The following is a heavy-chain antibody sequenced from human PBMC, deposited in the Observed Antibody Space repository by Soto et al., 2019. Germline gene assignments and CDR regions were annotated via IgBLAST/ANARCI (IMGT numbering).Heavy chain of an antibody. CDR2: SRDKAQCYST. V-gene: IGHV3-72*01. J-gene: IGHJ4*02. Sequence: EVQLVESGGGLVQPGGSLRLSCAASGFSLSDHYIDWVRQAPGKGLEWVGRSRDKAQCYSTEYAASVKGGFTTSRVDSQNAVLMQRDRLKTEDTAVYYCVRAMDYPDGSGYTRCLDYGGQGTLVTVSS. CDR3: VRAMDYPDGSGYTRCLDY. CDR1: GFSLSDHY. D-gene: IGHD3-22*01.